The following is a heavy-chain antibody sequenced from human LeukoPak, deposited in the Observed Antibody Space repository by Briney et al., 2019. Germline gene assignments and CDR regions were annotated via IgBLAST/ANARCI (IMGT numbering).Heavy chain of an antibody. J-gene: IGHJ4*02. Sequence: GGSLRLSCAASGFTFSSYAMSWVRQASGKGLEWVSAISGSGGSTYYADSVKGRFTISRDNSKNTLYLQMNSLRAEDTAVYYCAKDRVVTQGPGAAVDYWGQGTLVTVSS. CDR1: GFTFSSYA. V-gene: IGHV3-23*01. CDR3: AKDRVVTQGPGAAVDY. CDR2: ISGSGGST. D-gene: IGHD1-26*01.